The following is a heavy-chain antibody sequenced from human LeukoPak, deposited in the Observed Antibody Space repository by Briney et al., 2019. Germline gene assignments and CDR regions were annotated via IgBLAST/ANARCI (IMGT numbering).Heavy chain of an antibody. CDR1: GFTFSDYY. V-gene: IGHV3-11*04. D-gene: IGHD3-3*01. J-gene: IGHJ4*02. Sequence: GGSLRLSCAASGFTFSDYYMSWIRQAPGKGLEWVSYISSSGSTIYYADSVKGRSTISRDNAKNSLYLQMNSLRAEDTAVYYCARDADFWSGYHFDYWGQGTLVTVSS. CDR2: ISSSGSTI. CDR3: ARDADFWSGYHFDY.